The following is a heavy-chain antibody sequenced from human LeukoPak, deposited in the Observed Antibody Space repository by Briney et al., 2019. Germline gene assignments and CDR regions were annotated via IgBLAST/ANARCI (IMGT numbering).Heavy chain of an antibody. CDR3: ARTTMGRDGYNPREDLDY. CDR1: GGTFSSYA. V-gene: IGHV1-69*05. J-gene: IGHJ4*02. Sequence: GASVKVSCKASGGTFSSYAISWVRQAPGQGLEWMGGIIPTFGTANYAQKFQGRVTITTDESTSTAYMELSSLRSEDTAVYYCARTTMGRDGYNPREDLDYWGQGTLVTVSS. D-gene: IGHD5-24*01. CDR2: IIPTFGTA.